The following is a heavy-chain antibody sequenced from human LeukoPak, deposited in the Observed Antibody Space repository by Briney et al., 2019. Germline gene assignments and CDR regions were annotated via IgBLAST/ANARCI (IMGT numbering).Heavy chain of an antibody. CDR1: GFTFSSYS. J-gene: IGHJ4*02. CDR2: ISSSSSYI. CDR3: ANRRDSSGYYGFDY. Sequence: PGGSLRLSCAASGFTFSSYSMNWVRQAPGKGLEWVSSISSSSSYIYYADSVKGRFTISRDNAKNSLYLQTNSLRAEDTAVYYCANRRDSSGYYGFDYWGQGTLVTVSS. D-gene: IGHD3-22*01. V-gene: IGHV3-21*01.